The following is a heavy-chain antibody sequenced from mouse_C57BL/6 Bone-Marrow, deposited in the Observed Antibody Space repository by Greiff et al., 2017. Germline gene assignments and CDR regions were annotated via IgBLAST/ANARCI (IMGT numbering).Heavy chain of an antibody. CDR3: ARKCYGSSCWYFDV. D-gene: IGHD1-1*01. CDR2: IWSGGST. J-gene: IGHJ1*03. CDR1: GFSLTSYG. Sequence: QVQLQQSGPGLVQPSQSPSITCTVSGFSLTSYGVHWVRQSPGKGLEWLGVIWSGGSTDYNAAFISRLSISKDNSKSKVFFKMNSLHADDTAIYYCARKCYGSSCWYFDVWSTGPTVTVSS. V-gene: IGHV2-2*01.